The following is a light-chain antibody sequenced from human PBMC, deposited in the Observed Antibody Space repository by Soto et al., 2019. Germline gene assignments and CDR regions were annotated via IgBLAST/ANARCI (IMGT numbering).Light chain of an antibody. V-gene: IGLV2-8*01. CDR3: SSFAGPVWV. CDR2: EVT. CDR1: SSDIGGYDH. Sequence: LTQSPSASGSPGQSVTISCTGTSSDIGGYDHVSWYQQHPGKAPKVMIYEVTKRPSGVPDRFSGSKAGNTASLTVFGLQAEDEADYYCSSFAGPVWVFGGGTKVTVL. J-gene: IGLJ3*02.